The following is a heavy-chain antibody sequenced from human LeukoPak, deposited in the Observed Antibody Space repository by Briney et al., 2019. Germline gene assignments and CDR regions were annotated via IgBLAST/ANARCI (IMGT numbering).Heavy chain of an antibody. J-gene: IGHJ4*02. CDR3: ARLSYYDSSGYRFDY. V-gene: IGHV1-18*01. CDR1: GYTFTSYG. CDR2: ISAYNGNT. D-gene: IGHD3-22*01. Sequence: ASAKVSCKASGYTFTSYGISWVRQAPGQGLEWMGWISAYNGNTNYAQKLQGRVTMTTDTSTSTAYMELRSLRSDDTAVYYCARLSYYDSSGYRFDYWGQGTLVTVSS.